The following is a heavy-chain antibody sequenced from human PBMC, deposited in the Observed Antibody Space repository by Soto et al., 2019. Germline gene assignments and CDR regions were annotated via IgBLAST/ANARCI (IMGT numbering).Heavy chain of an antibody. Sequence: QVQLVQSGAEVKKPGSSVKVSCKVSGGTFSNYAIDWVRLAPGHGLEWMGGIVPIFGTTYYTQKFQGRATISAGDSTTTGYLEMSSLRSEDTAIYYCARVEAVAGLYNYPGLDVWGQGTAVTVSS. CDR3: ARVEAVAGLYNYPGLDV. J-gene: IGHJ6*02. CDR1: GGTFSNYA. CDR2: IVPIFGTT. D-gene: IGHD6-19*01. V-gene: IGHV1-69*12.